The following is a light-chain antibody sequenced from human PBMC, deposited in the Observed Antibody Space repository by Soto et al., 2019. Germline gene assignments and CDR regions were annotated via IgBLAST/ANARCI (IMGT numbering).Light chain of an antibody. CDR1: QSVSSAY. Sequence: EIVLTQSPGTLSLSPGDRATLSCRASQSVSSAYLAWYQQKPGQAPRLLIYGASSRSTGIPDRFSGSGSGTDITLTISRLEPEDFAVYYCQQYGRSLGTFGPGTKVDIK. CDR2: GAS. CDR3: QQYGRSLGT. J-gene: IGKJ3*01. V-gene: IGKV3-20*01.